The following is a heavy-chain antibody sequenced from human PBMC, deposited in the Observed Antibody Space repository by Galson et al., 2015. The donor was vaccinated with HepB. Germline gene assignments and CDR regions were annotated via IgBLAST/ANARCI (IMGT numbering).Heavy chain of an antibody. CDR3: ARDKYSGYDGDYYGMDV. D-gene: IGHD5-12*01. CDR2: IWYDGSNK. CDR1: GFTFSSYG. J-gene: IGHJ6*02. Sequence: SLRLSCAASGFTFSSYGMHWVRQAPGKGLEWVVVIWYDGSNKYYADSVKGRFTISRDNSKNTLYLQMNSLRAEDTAVYYCARDKYSGYDGDYYGMDVWGQGTTVTVSS. V-gene: IGHV3-33*01.